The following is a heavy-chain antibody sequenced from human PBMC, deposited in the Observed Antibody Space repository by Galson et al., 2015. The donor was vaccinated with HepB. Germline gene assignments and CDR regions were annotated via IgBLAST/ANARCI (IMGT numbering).Heavy chain of an antibody. J-gene: IGHJ4*02. D-gene: IGHD3-22*01. V-gene: IGHV5-51*01. CDR2: IYPGDSDT. Sequence: QSGAEVKKPGESLKISCKGSGYSFTSYWIGWVRQMPGKGLEWMGIIYPGDSDTRYSPSFQGQVTISAGKSNSTAYLQWSSLKASDTAMYDCARHAPYYYDSSGYYPIDYWGQGTLVTVSS. CDR1: GYSFTSYW. CDR3: ARHAPYYYDSSGYYPIDY.